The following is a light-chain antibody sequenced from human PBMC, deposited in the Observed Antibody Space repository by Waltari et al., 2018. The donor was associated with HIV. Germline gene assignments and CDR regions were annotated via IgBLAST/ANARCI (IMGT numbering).Light chain of an antibody. Sequence: QSALTQPASVSGSPGQAVHISCTGTSSDVGGYKYVSWYQQHSGNVPKFFIFQINTRASGVSSRFSGSKSGNTATLTISGLQAEDEADYYCSSFTSDATVLFGGGTKLTV. V-gene: IGLV2-14*03. CDR2: QIN. CDR3: SSFTSDATVL. J-gene: IGLJ2*01. CDR1: SSDVGGYKY.